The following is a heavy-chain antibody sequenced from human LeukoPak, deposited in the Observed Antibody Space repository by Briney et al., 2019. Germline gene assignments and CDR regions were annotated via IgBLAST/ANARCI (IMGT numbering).Heavy chain of an antibody. D-gene: IGHD4-17*01. Sequence: SQTLSLTCAVSGVSISSGGYSWSWIRQPPGXXXXXXXXXXHSGSTYYNPSLKSRVTISVDRSKNQFSLKLSSVTAADTAVYYCAALGNYGDYVGYYFDYWGQGTLVTVSS. J-gene: IGHJ4*02. CDR1: GVSISSGGYS. CDR2: XXHSGST. CDR3: AALGNYGDYVGYYFDY. V-gene: IGHV4-30-2*01.